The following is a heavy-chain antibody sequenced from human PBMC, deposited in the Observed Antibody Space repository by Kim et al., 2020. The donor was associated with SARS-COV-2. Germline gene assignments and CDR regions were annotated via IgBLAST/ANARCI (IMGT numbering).Heavy chain of an antibody. Sequence: SWVRQAPGRGLEWMGWISFHTGNTHYAQKLQGRVTMTADTSTSTAYMELRSLRSDDTAVYYCARDQAAPTYYYGSGSYYPPFDFWGQGTLVTVFS. CDR3: ARDQAAPTYYYGSGSYYPPFDF. D-gene: IGHD3-10*01. J-gene: IGHJ4*02. CDR2: ISFHTGNT. V-gene: IGHV1-18*01.